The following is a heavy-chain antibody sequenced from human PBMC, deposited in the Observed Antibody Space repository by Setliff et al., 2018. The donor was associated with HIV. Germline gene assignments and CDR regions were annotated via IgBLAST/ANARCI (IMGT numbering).Heavy chain of an antibody. V-gene: IGHV1-2*02. D-gene: IGHD3-22*01. CDR3: ATPLSHDSSGREPFDY. J-gene: IGHJ4*02. CDR1: GYTFTGYY. CDR2: INPNNGGT. Sequence: ASVKVSCKASGYTFTGYYMHWVRQAPGQGLEWMGWINPNNGGTNYAQKFQGRVTMTRDTSISTAYMEVSRLRSDDTAVYYCATPLSHDSSGREPFDYWGQGTLVTVSS.